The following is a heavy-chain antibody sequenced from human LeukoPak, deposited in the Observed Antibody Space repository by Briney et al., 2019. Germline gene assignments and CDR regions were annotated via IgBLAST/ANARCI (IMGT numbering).Heavy chain of an antibody. Sequence: GGSLRLSCAASGFTVSSYSMSWVRQAPGKGLEWASVIYSGGSTYYADSVKGRFTISRDNSKNTLYLQMNSLRAEDTAVYYCARGGNSRNSIFDYWGQGTLVTVSS. CDR3: ARGGNSRNSIFDY. CDR1: GFTVSSYS. J-gene: IGHJ4*02. CDR2: IYSGGST. V-gene: IGHV3-66*02. D-gene: IGHD6-13*01.